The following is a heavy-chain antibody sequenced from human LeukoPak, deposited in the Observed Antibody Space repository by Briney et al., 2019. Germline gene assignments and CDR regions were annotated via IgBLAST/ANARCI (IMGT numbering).Heavy chain of an antibody. CDR1: GFTFSSYG. V-gene: IGHV3-33*01. Sequence: GGSLRLSCAASGFTFSSYGMHWVRQAPGKGLEWVAVIWYDGSNKYYADSVKGRFTISRDNSKNTLYLQMNSLKTEDTGIYYCHTDWGRVTRFDYWGQGTLVTVSP. D-gene: IGHD3-16*01. CDR3: HTDWGRVTRFDY. CDR2: IWYDGSNK. J-gene: IGHJ4*02.